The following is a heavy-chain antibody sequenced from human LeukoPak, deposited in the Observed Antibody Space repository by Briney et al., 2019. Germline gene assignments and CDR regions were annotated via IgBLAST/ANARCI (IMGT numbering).Heavy chain of an antibody. CDR1: GGSISSYY. CDR3: ARAEGEYGPGSYGSFDY. Sequence: SETLSLTCTVSGGSISSYYWSWIRQPAGKGLEWIGRIYTSGSDYNSSLRSRVTMSVDTSKNQFSLKLSSVSAADTAVYYCARAEGEYGPGSYGSFDYWGQGILVTVSS. D-gene: IGHD3-10*01. J-gene: IGHJ4*02. CDR2: IYTSGS. V-gene: IGHV4-4*07.